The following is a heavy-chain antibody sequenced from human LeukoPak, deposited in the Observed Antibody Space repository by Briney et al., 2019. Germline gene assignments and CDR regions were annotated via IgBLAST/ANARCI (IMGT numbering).Heavy chain of an antibody. J-gene: IGHJ6*02. CDR2: INTDGSDT. V-gene: IGHV3-74*01. CDR3: VQSGGMDV. CDR1: GFTFSRFS. Sequence: GGSLRLSCVASGFTFSRFSMHWVREAPGKGLVWVSRINTDGSDTNYVDSVKGRFTISRDNAKNTLYLQMNSLRAEDTALYYCVQSGGMDVWGQGTTVTVSS.